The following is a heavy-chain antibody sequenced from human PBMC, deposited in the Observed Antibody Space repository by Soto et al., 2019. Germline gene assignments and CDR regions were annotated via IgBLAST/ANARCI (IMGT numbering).Heavy chain of an antibody. CDR2: MSSDGSKQ. CDR1: GFSVRGCA. Sequence: PGGSLRLSCAASGFSVRGCAMHWVRQAPGKGLEWVAVMSSDGSKQAYADSVKGRFTISRDNSKNTLFLQMSSLRVEDTAIYYCVKAPRLDESSGFYSWFDPWGQGTLVTVSS. J-gene: IGHJ5*02. V-gene: IGHV3-30*18. D-gene: IGHD3-22*01. CDR3: VKAPRLDESSGFYSWFDP.